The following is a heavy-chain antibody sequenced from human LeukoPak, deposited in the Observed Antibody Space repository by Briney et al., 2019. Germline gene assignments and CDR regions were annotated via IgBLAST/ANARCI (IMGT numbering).Heavy chain of an antibody. D-gene: IGHD3-16*01. CDR1: GDSITTEYYW. V-gene: IGHV4-39*01. CDR3: ARQLGVGVWALDR. CDR2: IFYTGKI. Sequence: SETLSLTCDVSGDSITTEYYWWGWLRQPPGKGLEWIAIIFYTGKIHDNPSLRNRISMSVDTSKDQFSLRLSAVTAADTAVYYCARQLGVGVWALDRWGQGTLVIVSS. J-gene: IGHJ4*02.